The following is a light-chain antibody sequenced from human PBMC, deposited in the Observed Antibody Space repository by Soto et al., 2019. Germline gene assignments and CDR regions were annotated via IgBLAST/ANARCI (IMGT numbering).Light chain of an antibody. CDR2: KAS. Sequence: DIQMTQSPSTLSASVGDRITITCRASQSINSWLAWYQQKPGKAPKLLIHKASSLESGVPSRFSGSGSGTEFTLTISSLQPDDFATYYCQQYNSYSGTFGQGTKVDIK. J-gene: IGKJ1*01. CDR1: QSINSW. CDR3: QQYNSYSGT. V-gene: IGKV1-5*03.